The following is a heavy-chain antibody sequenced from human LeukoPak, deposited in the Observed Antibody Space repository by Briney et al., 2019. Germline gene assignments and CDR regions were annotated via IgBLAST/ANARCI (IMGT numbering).Heavy chain of an antibody. Sequence: GGSLRLSCAASGFTFSSYWMSWVRQAPGKGLEWVANIKQDGSEKYYVDSVKGRFTISRDNAKNSLYLQMNSLRAEDTAVYYCAREARVWSRESLSTLDYWGQGTLVTVSS. CDR2: IKQDGSEK. D-gene: IGHD3-10*01. CDR1: GFTFSSYW. CDR3: AREARVWSRESLSTLDY. J-gene: IGHJ4*02. V-gene: IGHV3-7*01.